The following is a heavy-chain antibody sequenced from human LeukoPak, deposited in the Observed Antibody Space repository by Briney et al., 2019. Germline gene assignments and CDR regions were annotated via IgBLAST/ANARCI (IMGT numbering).Heavy chain of an antibody. V-gene: IGHV4-4*07. D-gene: IGHD2-2*01. CDR3: AREVVPGVISTVRFDP. CDR1: GASISTYY. CDR2: IYTSGST. J-gene: IGHJ5*02. Sequence: SETLSLTCTVSGASISTYYWCWIRQPAGEGLEWIGHIYTSGSTDYNPSPKSRVTISVDKSKNQLSLKLSSVTAADTAVYYCAREVVPGVISTVRFDPWGQGTLVTVSS.